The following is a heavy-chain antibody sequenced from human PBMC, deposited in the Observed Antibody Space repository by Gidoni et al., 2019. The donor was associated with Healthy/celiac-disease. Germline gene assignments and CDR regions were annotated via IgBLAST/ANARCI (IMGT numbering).Heavy chain of an antibody. Sequence: EVQLVESGGGLVQPGGSLRLSCAASGFTFSSYDMHWVRQATGKGLEWVSAIGTAGDTYYPGSVKGRFTISRENAKNSLYLQMNSLRAGDTAVYYCARESRWYDSSGYYYYYYGMDVWGQGTTVTVSS. D-gene: IGHD3-22*01. V-gene: IGHV3-13*01. CDR3: ARESRWYDSSGYYYYYYGMDV. J-gene: IGHJ6*02. CDR2: IGTAGDT. CDR1: GFTFSSYD.